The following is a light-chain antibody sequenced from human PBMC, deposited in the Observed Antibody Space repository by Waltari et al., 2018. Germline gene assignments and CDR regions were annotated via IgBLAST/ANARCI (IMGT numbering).Light chain of an antibody. V-gene: IGLV3-27*01. J-gene: IGLJ3*02. CDR2: KGR. CDR1: VLAKKY. Sequence: SYELTQPSSVSVSPGQTARITCSGDVLAKKYARWFQQKPGQAPVGVIYKGRERPSGIPERFSGSSSGTTVTLTISGAQVEDEGDYYCYSATDNYRVFGGGTKLTVL. CDR3: YSATDNYRV.